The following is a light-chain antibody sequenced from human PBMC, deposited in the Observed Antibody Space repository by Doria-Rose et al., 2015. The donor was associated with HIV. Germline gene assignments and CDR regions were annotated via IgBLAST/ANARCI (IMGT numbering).Light chain of an antibody. J-gene: IGKJ1*01. V-gene: IGKV3-20*01. CDR1: QSFSSTC. CDR3: LQYGTSWT. CDR2: DGS. Sequence: TQSPGTLSLSPGERATLSCRASQSFSSTCLAWYQQKPGQAPSLLTYDGSTRATGIPDRFSASGSGTDFTLTINRLEPEDFAPYYCLQYGTSWTFGQGTKVEI.